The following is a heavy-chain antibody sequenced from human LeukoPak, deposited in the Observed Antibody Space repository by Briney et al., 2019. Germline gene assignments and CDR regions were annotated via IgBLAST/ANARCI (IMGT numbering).Heavy chain of an antibody. CDR2: ISSSSEAT. CDR3: ARVARGNYYHFDS. J-gene: IGHJ4*02. Sequence: GGSLRLSCAASGFTFNTYSLTWVRQAPGKGLEWVSYISSSSEATSYADSVKGRFTSSRDYAKNSLSLQMTSLRAEDTAVYYCARVARGNYYHFDSWGQGTLVTVSS. CDR1: GFTFNTYS. D-gene: IGHD1-26*01. V-gene: IGHV3-48*04.